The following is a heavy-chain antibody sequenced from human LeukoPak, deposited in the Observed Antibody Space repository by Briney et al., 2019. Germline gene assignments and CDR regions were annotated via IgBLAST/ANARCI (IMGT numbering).Heavy chain of an antibody. V-gene: IGHV4-34*01. D-gene: IGHD2-2*01. CDR3: AREGVVVPAAIGSDY. Sequence: SETLSLTCAVYGGSFSGYYWSWIRQPPGKGLEWIGEINHSGSTNYNPSLKSRVTISVDTSKNQFSLKLSSVTAADTAVYYCAREGVVVPAAIGSDYWGQGTLVTVSS. CDR1: GGSFSGYY. CDR2: INHSGST. J-gene: IGHJ4*02.